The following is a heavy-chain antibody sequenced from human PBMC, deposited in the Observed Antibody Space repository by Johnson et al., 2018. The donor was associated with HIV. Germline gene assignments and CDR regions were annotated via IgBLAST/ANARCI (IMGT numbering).Heavy chain of an antibody. J-gene: IGHJ3*02. CDR2: ISYDGSNK. V-gene: IGHV3-30-3*01. CDR3: ARGGGQWLVPWVLGAFEI. D-gene: IGHD6-19*01. Sequence: QVQLVESGGGVVQPGRSLRLSCATSGFTFSSYAMHWVRQAPGKGLARVALISYDGSNKYYADSVTGRFTISRDNSKNTLYVQMNIRRAADTALYYCARGGGQWLVPWVLGAFEIWGQGTMVTVSS. CDR1: GFTFSSYA.